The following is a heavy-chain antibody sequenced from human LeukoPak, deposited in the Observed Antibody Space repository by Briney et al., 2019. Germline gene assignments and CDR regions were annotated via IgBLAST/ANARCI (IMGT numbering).Heavy chain of an antibody. D-gene: IGHD3-22*01. CDR1: GYTFTSYG. CDR2: ISAYNGNT. CDR3: ARPIYDSSGPVAFDI. Sequence: GASVKVSCKASGYTFTSYGISWVRQAPGQGLEWMGWISAYNGNTNYAQKFQGRVTMTTDTSTSTAYMELRSLRSDDTAVYYCARPIYDSSGPVAFDIWGQGTMVTVSS. V-gene: IGHV1-18*01. J-gene: IGHJ3*02.